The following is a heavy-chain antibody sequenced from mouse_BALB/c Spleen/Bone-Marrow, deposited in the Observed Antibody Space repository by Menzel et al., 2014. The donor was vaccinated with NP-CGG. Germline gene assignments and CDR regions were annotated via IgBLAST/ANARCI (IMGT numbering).Heavy chain of an antibody. CDR1: GFSLTSYG. CDR2: IWAGGST. Sequence: QVQLKESGPGLVAPSQSLSITCTVSGFSLTSYGVHWVRQPPGKVLEWLGVIWAGGSTNYNSALMSRLSISKDNSKSQVYLKQNSLQTYDPAMYYCARGSYYEGAMDYWGQGTSVTVSS. D-gene: IGHD1-1*01. V-gene: IGHV2-9*02. J-gene: IGHJ4*01. CDR3: ARGSYYEGAMDY.